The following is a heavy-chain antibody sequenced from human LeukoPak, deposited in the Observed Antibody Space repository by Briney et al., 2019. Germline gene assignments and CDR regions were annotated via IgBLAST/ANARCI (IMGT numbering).Heavy chain of an antibody. CDR2: ISWNSGSI. J-gene: IGHJ6*02. V-gene: IGHV3-9*01. CDR1: GFTFDDYA. CDR3: AKDIREYYYDSSGYAYYYYYGMDV. Sequence: TGGSLRLSCAASGFTFDDYAMHWVRQAPGKGLEWVSGISWNSGSIDYADSVKGRFTISRDNAKNSLYLQMNSLRAEDTALYYCAKDIREYYYDSSGYAYYYYYGMDVWGQETTVTVSS. D-gene: IGHD3-22*01.